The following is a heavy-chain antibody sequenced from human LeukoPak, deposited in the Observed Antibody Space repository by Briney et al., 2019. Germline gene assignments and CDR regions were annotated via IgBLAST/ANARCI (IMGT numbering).Heavy chain of an antibody. CDR2: INSDGSST. J-gene: IGHJ4*02. D-gene: IGHD2-15*01. CDR1: GFTYSSYW. Sequence: GGSLRLSCAASGFTYSSYWMHWVRQAPGKGLVWVSRINSDGSSTSYADSVKGRFTISRDNAKNTLYLQMNSLRAEDTAVYYCAREGYCSGGSCYSDFDYWGQGTLVTVSS. V-gene: IGHV3-74*01. CDR3: AREGYCSGGSCYSDFDY.